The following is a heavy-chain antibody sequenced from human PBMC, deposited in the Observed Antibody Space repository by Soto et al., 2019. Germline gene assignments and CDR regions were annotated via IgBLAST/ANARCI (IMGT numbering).Heavy chain of an antibody. CDR2: ISYDGTNK. V-gene: IGHV3-30*03. Sequence: QVHLVESGGGVVQPGRSLRLSCAASGFTFSNDAMHWVRQALGKGLEWVAVISYDGTNKYYAHSVKGRFTISRDSSNNMLYLQMNGLSTEDTAVYYCARENVDIAVTKLPYFDYWGQGTLVTVSS. D-gene: IGHD5-12*01. CDR3: ARENVDIAVTKLPYFDY. J-gene: IGHJ4*02. CDR1: GFTFSNDA.